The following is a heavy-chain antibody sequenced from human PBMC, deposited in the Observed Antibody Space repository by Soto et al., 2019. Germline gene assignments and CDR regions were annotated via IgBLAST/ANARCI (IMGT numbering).Heavy chain of an antibody. V-gene: IGHV3-23*01. CDR1: GFTFSSYG. Sequence: PGGSVRLSCAASGFTFSSYGMSWVRQATGKGLEWVSAISGSGGSTYYADSVKGRFTISRDNSKNTLYLQMNSLRAEDTAVYYCAKDLAYDFWSGYPPCYGMDVWGQGTTVTVSS. J-gene: IGHJ6*02. CDR3: AKDLAYDFWSGYPPCYGMDV. CDR2: ISGSGGST. D-gene: IGHD3-3*01.